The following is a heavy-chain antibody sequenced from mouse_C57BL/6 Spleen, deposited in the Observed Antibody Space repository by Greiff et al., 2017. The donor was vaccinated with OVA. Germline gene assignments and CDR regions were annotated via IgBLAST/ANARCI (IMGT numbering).Heavy chain of an antibody. D-gene: IGHD3-3*01. CDR2: IHPNSGST. CDR1: GYTFTSYW. CDR3: ARGGDGRFAY. Sequence: VQLQQPGAELVKPGASVKLSCKASGYTFTSYWMHWVKQRPGQGLEWIGMIHPNSGSTYYHEKIKSKATLTGEKSSSTAYMQLSSLTSEDSAVYCCARGGDGRFAYWGQGTLVTVSA. J-gene: IGHJ3*01. V-gene: IGHV1-64*01.